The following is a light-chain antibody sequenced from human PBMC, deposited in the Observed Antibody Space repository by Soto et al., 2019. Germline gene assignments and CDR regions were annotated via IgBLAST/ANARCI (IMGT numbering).Light chain of an antibody. Sequence: DIQMTQSPSSLAASVGGEVTITCRASHTIMTYLNWYQQKPGKAPKLLIYAASSLQSGVPSRFSGSGSGTDFTLTISSLQPEDFATYYCQQSYSTPITFGQGTRLEI. V-gene: IGKV1-39*01. J-gene: IGKJ5*01. CDR1: HTIMTY. CDR2: AAS. CDR3: QQSYSTPIT.